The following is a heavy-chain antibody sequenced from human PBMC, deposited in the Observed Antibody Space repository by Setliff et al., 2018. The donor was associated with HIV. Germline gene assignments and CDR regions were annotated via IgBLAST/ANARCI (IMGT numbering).Heavy chain of an antibody. Sequence: SETLSLTCAVSGYSISSGYYWGWIRQPPGKGLEWIGSIYHSGSTYYNPSLKSRVSISVDTSKNQFSLKLTSLTPADTAVYYCARDPGWAKPEYFHHWGQGTLVTVSS. V-gene: IGHV4-38-2*02. CDR2: IYHSGST. D-gene: IGHD5-12*01. CDR3: ARDPGWAKPEYFHH. CDR1: GYSISSGYY. J-gene: IGHJ1*01.